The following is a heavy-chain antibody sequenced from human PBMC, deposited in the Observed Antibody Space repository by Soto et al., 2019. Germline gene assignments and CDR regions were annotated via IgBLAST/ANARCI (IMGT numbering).Heavy chain of an antibody. J-gene: IGHJ5*02. Sequence: QLQLQESGSGLVKPSQTLSLTCAVSGGSISSGGYSWSWIRQPPGKGLDGIGYIDHSGSTYYNPSLQRRVTISVDRSKNQFSLKLSYVTAADTAVYYCAATYYDFWSGSGGFDPWGQGTLVTVSS. V-gene: IGHV4-30-2*01. CDR1: GGSISSGGYS. CDR3: AATYYDFWSGSGGFDP. D-gene: IGHD3-3*01. CDR2: IDHSGST.